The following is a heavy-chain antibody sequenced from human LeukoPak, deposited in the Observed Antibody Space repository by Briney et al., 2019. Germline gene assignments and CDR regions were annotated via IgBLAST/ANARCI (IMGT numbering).Heavy chain of an antibody. CDR1: GGSISSGGYY. J-gene: IGHJ6*02. Sequence: SETLSLTCTVSGGSISSGGYYWSWIRQPPGKGLEWIGYIYYSGSTNYNPSLKSRVTISVDTSKNQFSLKLSSVTAADTAVYYCARVRYGNYYYYGMDVWGQGTTVTVSS. D-gene: IGHD4-17*01. CDR3: ARVRYGNYYYYGMDV. V-gene: IGHV4-61*08. CDR2: IYYSGST.